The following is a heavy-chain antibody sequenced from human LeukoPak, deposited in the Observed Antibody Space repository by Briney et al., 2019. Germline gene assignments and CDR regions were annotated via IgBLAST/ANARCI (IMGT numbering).Heavy chain of an antibody. CDR3: TGYSAYDRHNDY. CDR2: ISYDGSNK. V-gene: IGHV3-30*03. D-gene: IGHD5-12*01. Sequence: PGGSLRLSCAASGFTFSSYGMHWVRQAPGKGLEWVAVISYDGSNKYYADSVKGRFTISRDNSKNTLYLQMNSLRAEDTAVYYCTGYSAYDRHNDYWGQGTLVTVSS. J-gene: IGHJ4*02. CDR1: GFTFSSYG.